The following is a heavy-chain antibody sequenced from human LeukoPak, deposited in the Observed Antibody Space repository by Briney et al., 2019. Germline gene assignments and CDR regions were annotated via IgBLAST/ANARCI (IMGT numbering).Heavy chain of an antibody. V-gene: IGHV1-24*01. CDR2: FDPEDGET. CDR3: ATRSGYDRGFDP. CDR1: GYTLTELS. D-gene: IGHD5-12*01. J-gene: IGHJ5*02. Sequence: ASVKVSCKVSGYTLTELSMHWVRQAPGKGLEWMGGFDPEDGETIYAQKFQGRVTMTEDTSTDTAYMELSSLRSEGTAVYYCATRSGYDRGFDPWGQGTLVTVSS.